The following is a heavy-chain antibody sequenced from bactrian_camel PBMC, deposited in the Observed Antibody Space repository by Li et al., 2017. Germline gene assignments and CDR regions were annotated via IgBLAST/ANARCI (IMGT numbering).Heavy chain of an antibody. D-gene: IGHD6*01. V-gene: IGHV3-3*01. Sequence: HVQLVESGGGSVQAGGSLRLSCATSRDIYSSYCMGWVRQAPGKESEGVAVISDSDGSTYYADSVKGRFTISRDDARNTVYLQMNNLKPEDTAIYYCAADVGSMSGNCQPNYWGQGTQVTVS. CDR2: ISDSDGST. CDR3: AADVGSMSGNCQPNY. CDR1: RDIYSSYC. J-gene: IGHJ4*01.